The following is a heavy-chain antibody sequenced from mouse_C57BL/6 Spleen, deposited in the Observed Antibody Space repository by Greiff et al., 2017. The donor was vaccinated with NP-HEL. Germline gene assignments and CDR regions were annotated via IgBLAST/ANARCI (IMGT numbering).Heavy chain of an antibody. D-gene: IGHD1-1*01. CDR1: GFTFSDYG. Sequence: EVNVVESGGGLVKPGGSLKLSCAASGFTFSDYGMHWVRQAPEKGLEWVAYISSGSSTIYYADTVKGRFTISRDNAKNTLFLQMTSLRSEDTAMYYCARPFYYYGSSYRYFDVWGTGTTVTVSS. J-gene: IGHJ1*03. CDR2: ISSGSSTI. V-gene: IGHV5-17*01. CDR3: ARPFYYYGSSYRYFDV.